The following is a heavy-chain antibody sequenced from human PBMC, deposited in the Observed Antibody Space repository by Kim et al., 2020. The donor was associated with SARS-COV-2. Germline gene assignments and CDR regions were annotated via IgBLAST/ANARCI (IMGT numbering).Heavy chain of an antibody. CDR3: ARHDSSSWYAGGFDY. CDR1: GGSISSSSYY. CDR2: IYYSGST. Sequence: SETLSLTCTVSGGSISSSSYYWGWIRQPPGKGLEWIGSIYYSGSTYYNPSLKSRVTISVDTSKNQFSLKLSSVTAADTAVYYCARHDSSSWYAGGFDYWGQGTLVTVSS. D-gene: IGHD6-13*01. J-gene: IGHJ4*02. V-gene: IGHV4-39*01.